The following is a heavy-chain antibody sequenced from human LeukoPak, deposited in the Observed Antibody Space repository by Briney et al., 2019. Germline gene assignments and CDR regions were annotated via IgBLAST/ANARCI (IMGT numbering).Heavy chain of an antibody. CDR1: GGTFSSYA. V-gene: IGHV1-69*04. J-gene: IGHJ4*02. CDR2: IIPILGIA. Sequence: SVKVSCKASGGTFSSYAISWVRQAPGQGLEWMGRIIPILGIANYAQKFQGRVTITADKSTSTAYMELSSLRSEDTAVYYCARDRGSGIAAHYGKYFDYWGQGTLVTVSS. CDR3: ARDRGSGIAAHYGKYFDY. D-gene: IGHD6-6*01.